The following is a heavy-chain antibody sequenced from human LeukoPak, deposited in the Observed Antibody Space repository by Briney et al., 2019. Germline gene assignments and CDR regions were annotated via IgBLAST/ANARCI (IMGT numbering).Heavy chain of an antibody. V-gene: IGHV4-39*01. CDR3: ARLIGNYYDSSGYSYGA. D-gene: IGHD3-22*01. J-gene: IGHJ4*02. CDR1: GGSISSSSYY. CDR2: IYYSGST. Sequence: PSETLSLTSTVSGGSISSSSYYWGWIRQPPGKGLEWIGSIYYSGSTYYNPSLKSRVTLSVDTSKNQFSLKLSSVTAADTAVYYCARLIGNYYDSSGYSYGAWGQGTLVTVSS.